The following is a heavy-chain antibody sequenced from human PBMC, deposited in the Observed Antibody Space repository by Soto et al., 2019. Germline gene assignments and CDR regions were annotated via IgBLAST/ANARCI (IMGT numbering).Heavy chain of an antibody. CDR3: AKDSAIKWHLYWYFDL. D-gene: IGHD5-12*01. J-gene: IGHJ2*01. Sequence: QVQLVESGGGVVQPGRSLRLSCAASGFTFSSYGMHWVRRAPGKGLEWVAVISYDGSNKFYADSVKGRFTISRDNSKNTLYLQMNSLRAEDTAVYYCAKDSAIKWHLYWYFDLWGRGTLVTVSS. CDR1: GFTFSSYG. CDR2: ISYDGSNK. V-gene: IGHV3-30*18.